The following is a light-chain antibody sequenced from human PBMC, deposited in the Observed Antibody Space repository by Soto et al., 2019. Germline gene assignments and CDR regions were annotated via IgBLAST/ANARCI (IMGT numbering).Light chain of an antibody. V-gene: IGKV3-15*01. Sequence: ELVMTQSPATLSASPGERATLSCRASQSVITNVAWYQQKPGQAPRLLIYGASTRATGIPARFSGSGSGTEFTLTISSLQSEDSAVYYCQHYNHWPMYTFGQGTKVEIK. CDR1: QSVITN. CDR2: GAS. CDR3: QHYNHWPMYT. J-gene: IGKJ2*01.